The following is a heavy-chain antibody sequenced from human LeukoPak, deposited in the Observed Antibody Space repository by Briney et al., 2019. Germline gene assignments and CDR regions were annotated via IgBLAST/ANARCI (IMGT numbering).Heavy chain of an antibody. CDR1: GFTFSSYW. CDR2: ISPTGSTT. V-gene: IGHV3-74*01. Sequence: GGSLRLSCAASGFTFSSYWMHWVRQAPGKGLVWVSRISPTGSTTSYADSVKGRFTVSRDNAKNTLYLQVNNLRAEDTAVYYCARGPNSNWSGLDFWGQGTLLTVSS. D-gene: IGHD6-6*01. J-gene: IGHJ4*02. CDR3: ARGPNSNWSGLDF.